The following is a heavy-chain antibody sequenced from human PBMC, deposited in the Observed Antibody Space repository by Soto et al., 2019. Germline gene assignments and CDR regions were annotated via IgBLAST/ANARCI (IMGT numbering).Heavy chain of an antibody. J-gene: IGHJ4*02. CDR3: ARRYLGQQLVQDY. Sequence: SDTLSLTCTVTGASITSYYWSWLRQPTGKGLEWIGYIYYSGSTNYNPSLKSRVTISVDTSKNQFSLKLSSVTAADTAVYYCARRYLGQQLVQDYWGQGTLVT. CDR1: GASITSYY. D-gene: IGHD6-13*01. V-gene: IGHV4-59*08. CDR2: IYYSGST.